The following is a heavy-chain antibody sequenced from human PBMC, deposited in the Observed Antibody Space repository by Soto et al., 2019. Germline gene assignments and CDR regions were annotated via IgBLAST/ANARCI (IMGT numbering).Heavy chain of an antibody. CDR3: ARELRGGFDY. V-gene: IGHV4-30-4*01. D-gene: IGHD4-17*01. J-gene: IGHJ4*02. CDR1: GGSISSGDYY. Sequence: SETLSLTCTVSGGSISSGDYYWSWIRQPPGKGLEWIGYIYYSGSTYYNPSLKSRVTISVDTSKNQFSLKLSSVTAADTAVYYCARELRGGFDYWGQGTLVTVYS. CDR2: IYYSGST.